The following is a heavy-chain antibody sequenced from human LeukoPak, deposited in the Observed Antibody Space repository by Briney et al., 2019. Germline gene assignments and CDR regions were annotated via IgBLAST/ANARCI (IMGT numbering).Heavy chain of an antibody. CDR1: GGSISSYY. V-gene: IGHV4-4*07. Sequence: SETLSLTCTVSGGSISSYYWSWIRQPAGKGLEWIGRIYTSGSTNCNPSLKSRVTMSVDTSKNQFSLKLSSVTAADTAVYYCARDASSYYYDSRNYYFDYWGQGTLVTVSS. D-gene: IGHD3-22*01. J-gene: IGHJ4*02. CDR3: ARDASSYYYDSRNYYFDY. CDR2: IYTSGST.